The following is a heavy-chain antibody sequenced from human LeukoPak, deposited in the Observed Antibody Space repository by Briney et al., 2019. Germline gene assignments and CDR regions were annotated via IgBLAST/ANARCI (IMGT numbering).Heavy chain of an antibody. Sequence: ASVKVSCKASGGTFINDAISWVRQAPGQGLEWMGRVIPTLGIALYAQRFKGRVTITADKSTSTAYMELSSLTFEDTAVYFCARDLVCTVNCKDSWGQGTLVTVSS. CDR1: GGTFINDA. CDR2: VIPTLGIA. CDR3: ARDLVCTVNCKDS. J-gene: IGHJ5*01. D-gene: IGHD3/OR15-3a*01. V-gene: IGHV1-69*04.